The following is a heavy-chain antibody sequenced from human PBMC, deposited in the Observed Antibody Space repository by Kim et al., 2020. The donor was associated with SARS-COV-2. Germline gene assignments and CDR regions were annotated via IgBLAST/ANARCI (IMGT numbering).Heavy chain of an antibody. V-gene: IGHV7-4-1*02. CDR3: ARVAVAGNFDY. CDR2: P. J-gene: IGHJ4*02. D-gene: IGHD6-19*01. Sequence: PTCAQGITGRFVFSLDTSVSTAYLQISSLKAEDTAVYYCARVAVAGNFDYWGQGTLVTVSS.